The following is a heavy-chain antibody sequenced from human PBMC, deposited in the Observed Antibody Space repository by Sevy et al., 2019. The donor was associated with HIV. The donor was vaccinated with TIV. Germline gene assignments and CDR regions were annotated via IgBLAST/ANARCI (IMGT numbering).Heavy chain of an antibody. CDR2: INQDGSQK. J-gene: IGHJ4*02. V-gene: IGHV3-7*01. CDR1: GFTFSDYF. D-gene: IGHD2-21*01. Sequence: GGSLILSCAASGFTFSDYFMGWVRNAPGKGLEWIANINQDGSQKNYVDSVKGRFTITRDNAKNLFSLQMNSLRVDDTAVYYCARELWPGDYWGQGTLVTVSS. CDR3: ARELWPGDY.